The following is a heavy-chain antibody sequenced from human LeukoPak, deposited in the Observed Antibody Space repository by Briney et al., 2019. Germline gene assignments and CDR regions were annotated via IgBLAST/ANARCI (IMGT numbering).Heavy chain of an antibody. CDR3: ARSLGGIAAATFDY. V-gene: IGHV3-21*01. CDR2: TDTSGNYI. D-gene: IGHD6-13*01. J-gene: IGHJ4*02. Sequence: GGSLRLSCEASGFTFSNYGMNWVRQAPGKGLEWVSFTDTSGNYIYYGDSVKGRFTISRDNAKKSLYLQMNSLRAEDTAVYYCARSLGGIAAATFDYWGQGTLVTVSS. CDR1: GFTFSNYG.